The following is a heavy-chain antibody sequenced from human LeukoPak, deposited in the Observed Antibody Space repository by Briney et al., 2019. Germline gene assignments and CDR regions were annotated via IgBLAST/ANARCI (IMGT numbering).Heavy chain of an antibody. CDR3: TRDLEY. J-gene: IGHJ4*02. CDR1: GYTFSDYT. V-gene: IGHV3-48*01. CDR2: ISNGGSVM. Sequence: PGGSLRLSCGASGYTFSDYTMSWVRQAPGKGPEWISYISNGGSVMHYADSVKGRVTISRDNGESSLYLQMNSLRVEDTAVYYCTRDLEYWGQGVLVTVSS.